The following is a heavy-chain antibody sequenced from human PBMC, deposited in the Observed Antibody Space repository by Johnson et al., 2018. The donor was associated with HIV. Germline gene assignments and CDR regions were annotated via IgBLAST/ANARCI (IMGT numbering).Heavy chain of an antibody. D-gene: IGHD1-1*01. J-gene: IGHJ3*02. CDR3: ARDLDLREDLAFDI. CDR1: GFTVSSNY. Sequence: VQLVESGGGLVQPGGSLRLSCAASGFTVSSNYMSWVRQAPGKGLEWVSVIYSGGSTYYADSVKGRFTISRDNSKNTLYLQMNSLRAEDTAVYYCARDLDLREDLAFDIWGQGTTVMVSS. V-gene: IGHV3-66*01. CDR2: IYSGGST.